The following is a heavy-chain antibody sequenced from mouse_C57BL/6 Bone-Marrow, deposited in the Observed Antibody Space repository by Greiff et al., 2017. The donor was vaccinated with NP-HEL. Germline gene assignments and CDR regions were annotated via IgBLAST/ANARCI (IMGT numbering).Heavy chain of an antibody. Sequence: EAGGGLVQTKGSLKLSCAASGFTFNTYAMHRVRQAPGKGLEWVARVRSKSSNYASYYADSVKHRFTISRDGSQSMLYLQMNNLKTEDTAMYYCVRRGVYYDGEGALMDNWGQGTSVTVSS. J-gene: IGHJ4*01. V-gene: IGHV10-3*01. CDR1: GFTFNTYA. D-gene: IGHD1-1*01. CDR2: VRSKSSNYAS. CDR3: VRRGVYYDGEGALMDN.